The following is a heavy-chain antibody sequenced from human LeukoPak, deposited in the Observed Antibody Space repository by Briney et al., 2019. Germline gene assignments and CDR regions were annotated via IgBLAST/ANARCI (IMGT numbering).Heavy chain of an antibody. D-gene: IGHD1-26*01. CDR1: GFTVSTNY. CDR3: ARGSGSYYWFDY. V-gene: IGHV3-66*01. CDR2: IYSGGST. J-gene: IGHJ4*02. Sequence: GGSLRLSCAASGFTVSTNYMSWVRQAPGKGLEWVSVIYSGGSTYYADSVKGRFTISRDISKNTLYLQMNSLRAEDTAVYYCARGSGSYYWFDYWGQGTLVTVSS.